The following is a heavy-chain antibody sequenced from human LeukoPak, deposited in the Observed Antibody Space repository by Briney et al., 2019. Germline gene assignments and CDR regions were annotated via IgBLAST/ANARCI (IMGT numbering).Heavy chain of an antibody. D-gene: IGHD3-16*01. CDR2: IKEDGSDQ. V-gene: IGHV3-7*01. Sequence: PGGSLRLSCAASGFTFSTYWMSWVRQAPGKGLEWVANIKEDGSDQYYVDSVKGRFTISRDNAKNSLYLQMSSLRAEDTAVYYCARDPPSRGTRYFDYWGQGILVTVSS. CDR3: ARDPPSRGTRYFDY. J-gene: IGHJ4*02. CDR1: GFTFSTYW.